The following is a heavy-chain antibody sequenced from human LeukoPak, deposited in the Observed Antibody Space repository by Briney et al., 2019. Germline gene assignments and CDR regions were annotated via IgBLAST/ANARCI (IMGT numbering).Heavy chain of an antibody. D-gene: IGHD2-15*01. V-gene: IGHV3-11*01. J-gene: IGHJ5*02. Sequence: GGSLRLSCAASGFTFSDYYMSWIRQAPGKGLEWVSYIGSSGRAIYYADSVKGRFTISRDNAKNSLSLQMNSLRAEDTAVYYCARGSLSYCRGDRCYYRGLDPWGQGTLVTVSS. CDR1: GFTFSDYY. CDR3: ARGSLSYCRGDRCYYRGLDP. CDR2: IGSSGRAI.